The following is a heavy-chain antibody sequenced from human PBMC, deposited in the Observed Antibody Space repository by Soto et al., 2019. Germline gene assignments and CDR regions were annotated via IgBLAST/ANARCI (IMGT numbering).Heavy chain of an antibody. D-gene: IGHD3-22*01. CDR1: GFTFSNYA. J-gene: IGHJ3*01. V-gene: IGHV3-48*02. Sequence: EVHLVESGGGLVQPGGSLRVSCAASGFTFSNYAMNWVRQAPGKGLEWVSYISIGSGSIFYADSVRGRFTISRDDAKNSLYLQMNTLRDEDTAVYYCVSDDRWAFDFWGQGPMVTVSS. CDR3: VSDDRWAFDF. CDR2: ISIGSGSI.